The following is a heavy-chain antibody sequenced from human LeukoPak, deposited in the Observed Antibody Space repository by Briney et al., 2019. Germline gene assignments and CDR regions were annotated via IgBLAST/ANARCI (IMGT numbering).Heavy chain of an antibody. Sequence: SETLSLTCTVSGGSISSSSYYWGWIRQPPGKGLEWIGSIYYSGSTYYNPSLKSRVTISVDTSKNQFSLKLSSVTAADTAVYYCARRAPGIQLGWSLAFDIWGQGTMVTVSS. D-gene: IGHD5-18*01. CDR2: IYYSGST. V-gene: IGHV4-39*01. J-gene: IGHJ3*02. CDR1: GGSISSSSYY. CDR3: ARRAPGIQLGWSLAFDI.